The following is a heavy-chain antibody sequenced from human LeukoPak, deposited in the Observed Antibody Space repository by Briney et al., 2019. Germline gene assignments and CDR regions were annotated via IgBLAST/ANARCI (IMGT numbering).Heavy chain of an antibody. V-gene: IGHV4-38-2*02. CDR1: GYSISGGYY. Sequence: PSETLSLTCTVSGYSISGGYYWGWIRQPPGKGLEWIGSIYHSGSTYYNPSLKSRVTISVDTSKNQFSLKLSSVTAADTAVYYCARTHGLNAFDIWGQGTMVTVSS. CDR2: IYHSGST. J-gene: IGHJ3*02. CDR3: ARTHGLNAFDI. D-gene: IGHD2-21*01.